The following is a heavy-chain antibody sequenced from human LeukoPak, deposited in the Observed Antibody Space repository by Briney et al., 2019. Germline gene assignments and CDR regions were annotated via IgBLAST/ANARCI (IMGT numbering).Heavy chain of an antibody. V-gene: IGHV1-2*02. D-gene: IGHD3-10*01. J-gene: IGHJ4*02. CDR3: ARGSFIYYASGRTFDY. Sequence: ASVKVSCKASGYTFTGYYMHWVRQAPGQGLEWMGWINPNSGGTNYAQKFQGRVTMTRDTSISTAYMELSRLRSDDTAVYYCARGSFIYYASGRTFDYWGQGTLVTVSS. CDR2: INPNSGGT. CDR1: GYTFTGYY.